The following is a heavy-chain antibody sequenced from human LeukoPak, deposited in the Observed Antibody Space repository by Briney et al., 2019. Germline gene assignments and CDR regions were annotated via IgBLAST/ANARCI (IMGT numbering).Heavy chain of an antibody. CDR1: GFTFSDYG. V-gene: IGHV3-33*01. J-gene: IGHJ4*02. CDR3: ARDRPTGSYFSIDY. D-gene: IGHD1-26*01. CDR2: IWYDGSNK. Sequence: GGSERLSCAVFGFTFSDYGMHWVRQAPGKGLEWVAVIWYDGSNKYYGDSVKGRFTISRDNSKNTLYLQMNSLRVEDTAVYYCARDRPTGSYFSIDYWGQGTLFTVSS.